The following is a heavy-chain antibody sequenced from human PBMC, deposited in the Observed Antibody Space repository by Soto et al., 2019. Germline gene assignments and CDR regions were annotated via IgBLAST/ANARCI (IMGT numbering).Heavy chain of an antibody. CDR2: ISAYNGNT. J-gene: IGHJ3*02. D-gene: IGHD6-13*01. CDR1: GYTFTIYG. CDR3: ARDLIGGVIAAAGRAFDI. V-gene: IGHV1-18*01. Sequence: ASVKVSCKASGYTFTIYGISGVLQSPVQWLEWMGWISAYNGNTNYAQKLQGRVTMTTDTSTSTAYMELRSLRSDDTAVYYCARDLIGGVIAAAGRAFDIWGQGTMVTVSS.